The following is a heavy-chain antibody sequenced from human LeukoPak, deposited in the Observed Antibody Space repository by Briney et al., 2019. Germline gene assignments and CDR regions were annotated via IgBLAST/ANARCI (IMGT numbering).Heavy chain of an antibody. J-gene: IGHJ4*02. CDR3: ARDSTRIGGMAVAGTGFDY. CDR2: IHPKIGDP. Sequence: ASVKASCKAAGYTFTHYDMHWLRQAPGHRLKGLGWIHPKIGDPEYAQKFQGRVTLTRDTSISSAYMELSSLRSDDTAIYYCARDSTRIGGMAVAGTGFDYWGQAALVTVSS. CDR1: GYTFTHYD. D-gene: IGHD6-19*01. V-gene: IGHV1-2*02.